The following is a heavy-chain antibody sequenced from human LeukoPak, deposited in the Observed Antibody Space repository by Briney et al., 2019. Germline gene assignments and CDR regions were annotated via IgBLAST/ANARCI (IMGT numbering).Heavy chain of an antibody. V-gene: IGHV1-18*01. J-gene: IGHJ4*02. D-gene: IGHD3-10*01. Sequence: GASVKVSCKASGYTFTSYGISWVRQAPGQGLEWMGWISAYNGNTNYAQKLQGRVTMTTDTSTSTAYMELRSLRSDDTAVYYCARVGYSGSGNYYNDRGAFDYWGQGTLVTVSS. CDR3: ARVGYSGSGNYYNDRGAFDY. CDR1: GYTFTSYG. CDR2: ISAYNGNT.